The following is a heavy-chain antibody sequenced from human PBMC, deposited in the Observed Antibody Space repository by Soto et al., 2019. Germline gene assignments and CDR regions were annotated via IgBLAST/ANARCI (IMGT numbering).Heavy chain of an antibody. V-gene: IGHV1-69*13. J-gene: IGHJ6*02. CDR2: IIPIFGTA. CDR3: ARYPGIAFVGTPNYYYYGMDV. D-gene: IGHD6-13*01. Sequence: SVKVSCKASGGTFSSYAISWVRQAPGQGLEWMGGIIPIFGTANYAQKFQGRVTITADESTSTAYMELSSLRSEDTAVYYCARYPGIAFVGTPNYYYYGMDVWGQGSSVTVSS. CDR1: GGTFSSYA.